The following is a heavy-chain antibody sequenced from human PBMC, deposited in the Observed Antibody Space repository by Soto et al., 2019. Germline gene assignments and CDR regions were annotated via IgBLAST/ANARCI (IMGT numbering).Heavy chain of an antibody. CDR1: GLSLSNGRLG. D-gene: IGHD2-2*01. J-gene: IGHJ5*02. CDR2: IFSNDDK. Sequence: SGPTLVNPTETLTLTCTVSGLSLSNGRLGVSWIRQPPGKALEWLAHIFSNDDKSYSTSLRSRLTISKDTSRSQVVLTMTNMDTLDSDKYYCALIKDCSRTDCYLASFDPWGQGTLLTVSS. CDR3: ALIKDCSRTDCYLASFDP. V-gene: IGHV2-26*01.